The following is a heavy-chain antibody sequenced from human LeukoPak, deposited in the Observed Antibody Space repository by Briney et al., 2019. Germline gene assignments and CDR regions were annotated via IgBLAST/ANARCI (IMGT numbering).Heavy chain of an antibody. J-gene: IGHJ4*02. CDR2: ISSSGGST. CDR1: GFTFSSYA. CDR3: AKGPVTAIWGLPDY. D-gene: IGHD2-21*02. Sequence: GGPLRLSCAASGFTFSSYAMHWVRQAPGKGLEYVSAISSSGGSTYYANSVKGRFTISRDNSKNTLYLQMNSLRAEDTAVYYCAKGPVTAIWGLPDYWGQGTLVTVSS. V-gene: IGHV3-64*01.